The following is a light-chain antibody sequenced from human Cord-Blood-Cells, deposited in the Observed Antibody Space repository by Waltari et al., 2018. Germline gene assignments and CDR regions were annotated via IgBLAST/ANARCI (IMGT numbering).Light chain of an antibody. J-gene: IGLJ3*02. V-gene: IGLV1-51*01. CDR1: SSNTGNNH. CDR3: GTWDSSLSAGV. CDR2: DNN. Sequence: QSVLTQPPSVSAAPGQKVTISCPGSSSNTGNNHVYWYQQLPGTAPKLLIYDNNKRPSGIPDRFSGSKSGTSATLGITGLQTGDEADYYCGTWDSSLSAGVFGGGTKLTVL.